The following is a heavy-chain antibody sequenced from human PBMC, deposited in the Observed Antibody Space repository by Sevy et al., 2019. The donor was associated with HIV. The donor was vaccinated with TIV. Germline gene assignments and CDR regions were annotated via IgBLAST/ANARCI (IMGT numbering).Heavy chain of an antibody. Sequence: GGSLRLSCAASGLTFSSYWMHWVRQAPGKGLVWVSRINGDGSSTSYADSVKGRFTISRDNAKNTLYLQMNSLRAEETAVYYCVRQRGDTVVLPDVLPDYGMDVWGQGTMVTVSS. CDR1: GLTFSSYW. CDR2: INGDGSST. V-gene: IGHV3-74*01. D-gene: IGHD2-2*01. J-gene: IGHJ6*02. CDR3: VRQRGDTVVLPDVLPDYGMDV.